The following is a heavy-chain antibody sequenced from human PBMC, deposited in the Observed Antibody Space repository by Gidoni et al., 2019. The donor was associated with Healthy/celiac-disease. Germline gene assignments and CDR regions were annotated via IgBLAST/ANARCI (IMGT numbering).Heavy chain of an antibody. D-gene: IGHD7-27*01. Sequence: WIGEINHSGSTNYNPSLKSRVTISVDTSKNQFSLKLSSVTAADTAVYYCARGRFPLGYWGQGTLVTVSS. V-gene: IGHV4-34*01. J-gene: IGHJ4*02. CDR2: INHSGST. CDR3: ARGRFPLGY.